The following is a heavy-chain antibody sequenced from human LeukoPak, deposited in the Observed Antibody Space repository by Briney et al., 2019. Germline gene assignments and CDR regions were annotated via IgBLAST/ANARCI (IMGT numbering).Heavy chain of an antibody. Sequence: GGSLRLSCAASGFTFSDYYMSWIRQAPGKGLEWVSGVSGSGGTYYADSVKGRFTISRDNPKNTLFLQMNSLRAEDTAVYYCAEAGSIRFDYWGQGTLVTVSS. D-gene: IGHD3-3*02. CDR3: AEAGSIRFDY. CDR1: GFTFSDYY. V-gene: IGHV3-23*01. J-gene: IGHJ4*02. CDR2: VSGSGGT.